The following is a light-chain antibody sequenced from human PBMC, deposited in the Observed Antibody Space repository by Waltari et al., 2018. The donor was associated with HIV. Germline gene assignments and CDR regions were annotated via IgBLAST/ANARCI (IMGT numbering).Light chain of an antibody. CDR2: RNN. V-gene: IGLV1-47*01. J-gene: IGLJ3*02. CDR1: SSTIGSNY. Sequence: QSVLTQPPSASGTPGQRVTISCSGTSSTIGSNYVYWYPQRPGTAPKLLIYRNNQRPSGVPDRFSGSKSGTSASLAISGLRSEDEADYYCAAWDDSLSGPWVFGGGTKLTVL. CDR3: AAWDDSLSGPWV.